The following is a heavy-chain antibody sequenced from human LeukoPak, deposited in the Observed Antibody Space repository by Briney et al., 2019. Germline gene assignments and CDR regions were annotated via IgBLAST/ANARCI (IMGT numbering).Heavy chain of an antibody. Sequence: GGSLRLSCAASGFTVSSNYMSWVRQAPGKGLEWVSVIYSGGSTYYADSVKGRFTISRDNSKNTLYLQMNSLRAEDTAVYYCARGSGYSYGYRDYWGQGTLVTVSS. V-gene: IGHV3-66*01. CDR3: ARGSGYSYGYRDY. CDR1: GFTVSSNY. J-gene: IGHJ4*02. CDR2: IYSGGST. D-gene: IGHD5-18*01.